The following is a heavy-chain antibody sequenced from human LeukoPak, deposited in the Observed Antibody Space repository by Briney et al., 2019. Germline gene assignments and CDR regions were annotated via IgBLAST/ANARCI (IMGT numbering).Heavy chain of an antibody. CDR3: ARALTGTTGYFDC. CDR1: GGSISSYY. D-gene: IGHD1-20*01. Sequence: SETLSLTCTVSGGSISSYYWSWIRPPPGKGLEWSGYISYSGSTNYNPPLKSRVSISVDTSKNHFSLKLSSVTAADTAVYFCARALTGTTGYFDCWGQGTLVTVSS. CDR2: ISYSGST. J-gene: IGHJ4*02. V-gene: IGHV4-59*01.